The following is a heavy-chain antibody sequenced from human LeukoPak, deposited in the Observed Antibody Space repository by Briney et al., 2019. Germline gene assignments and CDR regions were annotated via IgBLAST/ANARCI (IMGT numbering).Heavy chain of an antibody. J-gene: IGHJ4*02. D-gene: IGHD3-16*01. CDR2: ISADSGDR. V-gene: IGHV1-18*01. CDR3: ARDLHWESCDRSTCSGLYYFDY. CDR1: GDSFSNYG. Sequence: ASVKVSCKASGDSFSNYGFAWVRQAPGQGLEWMGWISADSGDRYYAQNFQHRVTMTTDTSTSTAYMELRSLRSDDTAVYYCARDLHWESCDRSTCSGLYYFDYWGQGTLVTVSP.